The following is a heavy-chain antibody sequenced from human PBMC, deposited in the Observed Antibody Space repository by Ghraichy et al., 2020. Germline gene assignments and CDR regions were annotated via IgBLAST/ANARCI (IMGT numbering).Heavy chain of an antibody. D-gene: IGHD1-14*01. V-gene: IGHV4-31*03. Sequence: SETLSLTCTVSGGSISTDGYYWTWIRHHPGKGLEWIGCIYYSGITSYNPSLRSRTSISVEASKNQFYLKLTSGTAADTAVYYCARRYYRGPESWFDPWGPGILVAVSS. CDR2: IYYSGIT. CDR1: GGSISTDGYY. J-gene: IGHJ5*02. CDR3: ARRYYRGPESWFDP.